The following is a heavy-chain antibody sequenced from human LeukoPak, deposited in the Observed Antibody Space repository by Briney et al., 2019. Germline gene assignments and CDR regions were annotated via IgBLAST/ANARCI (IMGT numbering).Heavy chain of an antibody. CDR1: GDSIRGYY. D-gene: IGHD3-3*01. CDR3: ARDWVPTVFAVAHAFDI. Sequence: SETLSLTCTVSGDSIRGYYWSWIRQPPGKGLEWIGYIYYGGSTNYNPSLKCRLTISIDTSKNQFSLKLSSLAAADTAVYYCARDWVPTVFAVAHAFDIWGQGTMVTVSS. J-gene: IGHJ3*02. V-gene: IGHV4-59*01. CDR2: IYYGGST.